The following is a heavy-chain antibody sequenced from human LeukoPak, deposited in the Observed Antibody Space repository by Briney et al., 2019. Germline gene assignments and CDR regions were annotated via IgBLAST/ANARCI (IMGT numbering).Heavy chain of an antibody. CDR1: GFTFSSYR. D-gene: IGHD2-8*01. Sequence: PGGSLRLSCEASGFTFSSYRMNWVRQGPGKGLEWVSSISSSSTYIYYADSVKGRFTISRDNSENTLYLQMNSLRAEDTAVYYCAKYATRETFFGDYWGQGTLIAVSS. V-gene: IGHV3-21*04. CDR3: AKYATRETFFGDY. CDR2: ISSSSTYI. J-gene: IGHJ4*02.